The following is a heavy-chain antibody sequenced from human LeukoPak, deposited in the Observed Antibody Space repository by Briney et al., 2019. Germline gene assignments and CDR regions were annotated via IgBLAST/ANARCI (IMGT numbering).Heavy chain of an antibody. Sequence: PGGSLRLSCAASGFSFSTNSMNWVRQAPGKGLEWVSYISSSGSHIYYSDSLKGRFTTSRDNAKNSLYLQMNSLSAEDTAVYYCARIRGDFGAFDMWGQGTMVTVSS. D-gene: IGHD4-17*01. V-gene: IGHV3-21*01. CDR1: GFSFSTNS. J-gene: IGHJ3*02. CDR3: ARIRGDFGAFDM. CDR2: ISSSGSHI.